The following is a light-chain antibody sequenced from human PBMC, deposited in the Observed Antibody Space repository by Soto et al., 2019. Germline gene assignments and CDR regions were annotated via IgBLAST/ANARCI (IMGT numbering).Light chain of an antibody. CDR3: QLRATWPRLT. J-gene: IGKJ4*01. V-gene: IGKV3-11*01. CDR2: DAS. CDR1: QSVSNS. Sequence: EIVLTQSPATLSLSPGERATLSCRASQSVSNSLAWYQQKPGQAPRLLIYDASNRATGIPDRFSGSGSGTDFTLTISSLEPEDFAVYYYQLRATWPRLTFGGGTRVETK.